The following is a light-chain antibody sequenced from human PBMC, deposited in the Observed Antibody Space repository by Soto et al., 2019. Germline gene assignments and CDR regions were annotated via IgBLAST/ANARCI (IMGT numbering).Light chain of an antibody. CDR1: SSNIGAGYA. CDR2: DNT. CDR3: QSYDSSLSGSV. Sequence: QSVLTQPPSVSGAPGQRVTISCTGSSSNIGAGYAVHWYQQFPGIAPKLLIYDNTNRSSGVPDRFSGSKSGTSASLAITRLQAEDEADYYCQSYDSSLSGSVFGGGTKLTVL. J-gene: IGLJ2*01. V-gene: IGLV1-40*01.